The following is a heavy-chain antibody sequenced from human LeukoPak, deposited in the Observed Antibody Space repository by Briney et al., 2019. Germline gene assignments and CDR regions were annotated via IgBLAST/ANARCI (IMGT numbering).Heavy chain of an antibody. D-gene: IGHD2-2*01. CDR2: INHSGST. Sequence: SETLSLTCAVYGGSFSGYYWSWIRQPPGKGLEWIGEINHSGSTNYNPSLKSRVTISVDTSKNQFSLKLSSVTAADTAVYYCAREYQLLLQYYFDYWGQGTLVTVSS. CDR3: AREYQLLLQYYFDY. CDR1: GGSFSGYY. J-gene: IGHJ4*02. V-gene: IGHV4-34*01.